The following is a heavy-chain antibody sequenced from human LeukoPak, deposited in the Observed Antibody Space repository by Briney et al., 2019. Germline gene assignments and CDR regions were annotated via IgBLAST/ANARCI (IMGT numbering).Heavy chain of an antibody. Sequence: GGSLRLSCAASGFTFSSYAMHWVRQAPGKGLEWVAVISYDGSNKYYADSVKGRFTISRDNSKNTLYLQMNSLRAEDTAVYYCARDIQKWLRPGYYGMDVWGQGTTVTVSS. CDR3: ARDIQKWLRPGYYGMDV. CDR2: ISYDGSNK. V-gene: IGHV3-30-3*01. D-gene: IGHD5-12*01. CDR1: GFTFSSYA. J-gene: IGHJ6*02.